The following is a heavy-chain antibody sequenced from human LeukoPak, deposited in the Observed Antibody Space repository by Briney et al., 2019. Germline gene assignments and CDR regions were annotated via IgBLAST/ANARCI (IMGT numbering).Heavy chain of an antibody. Sequence: SETLSLTCTVSGGSISSYYWSWIRQPPGKGLEWIGYIYYSGSTNYNPSLKSRVTISVDTSKNQFSLKLSSVTAADTAVYYCARDRGYSYGVYFDYWGQGTLVTVSS. CDR3: ARDRGYSYGVYFDY. J-gene: IGHJ4*02. CDR1: GGSISSYY. D-gene: IGHD5-18*01. V-gene: IGHV4-59*01. CDR2: IYYSGST.